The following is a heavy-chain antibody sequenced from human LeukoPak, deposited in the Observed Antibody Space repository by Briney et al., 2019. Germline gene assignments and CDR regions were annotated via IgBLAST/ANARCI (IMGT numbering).Heavy chain of an antibody. CDR2: IRGSGGAT. V-gene: IGHV3-23*01. CDR3: AKDDLGFGKLGY. Sequence: PGGSLRLSCAASGFTFSTCAMSWVRQAPGKGLEWVSGIRGSGGATYYADSVKGRFTISRDNSKNTLYLQMNSLRAEDTAVYYCAKDDLGFGKLGYWGQRTLVTVSS. CDR1: GFTFSTCA. J-gene: IGHJ4*02. D-gene: IGHD3-10*01.